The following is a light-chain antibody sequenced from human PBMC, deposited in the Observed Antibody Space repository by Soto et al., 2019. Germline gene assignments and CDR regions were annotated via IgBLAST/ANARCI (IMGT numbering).Light chain of an antibody. CDR1: QSISSY. Sequence: DIQMTQSPSSLSASVGDRVTITCRASQSISSYLNWYQQKPGKDPKLLIYAASSLQSGVPSRFSCSGSGTDFTLTISSLHPEDFATYDCQQSYSTPLTFGQGTRLEIK. V-gene: IGKV1-39*01. J-gene: IGKJ5*01. CDR2: AAS. CDR3: QQSYSTPLT.